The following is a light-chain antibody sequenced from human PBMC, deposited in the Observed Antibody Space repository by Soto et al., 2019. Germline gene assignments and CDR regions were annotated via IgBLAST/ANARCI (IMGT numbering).Light chain of an antibody. J-gene: IGLJ1*01. CDR3: SSYTDFNPYV. CDR2: DGS. CDR1: SSDVGGYNY. Sequence: QSVLTQPASVSGSPGQSISISCTGTSSDVGGYNYVSWYQHQPGKAPKLVIFDGSGRPSGISNRFSGSKSGNTASLTISGLRPEDEADYYCSSYTDFNPYVSGTGPKVTVL. V-gene: IGLV2-14*03.